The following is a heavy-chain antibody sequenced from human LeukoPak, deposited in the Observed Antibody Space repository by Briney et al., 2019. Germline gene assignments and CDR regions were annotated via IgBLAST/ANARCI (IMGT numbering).Heavy chain of an antibody. CDR3: ARDRGRRRLAFDI. CDR2: IYSGGST. CDR1: GFTVSSNY. J-gene: IGHJ3*02. D-gene: IGHD6-25*01. V-gene: IGHV3-53*01. Sequence: SGGSLRLSCAASGFTVSSNYMSWVRQAPGKGLEWVSVIYSGGSTYYADSVKGRFTISRDNAKNSLYLQMNSLRAEDTAVYYCARDRGRRRLAFDIWGQGTMVTVSS.